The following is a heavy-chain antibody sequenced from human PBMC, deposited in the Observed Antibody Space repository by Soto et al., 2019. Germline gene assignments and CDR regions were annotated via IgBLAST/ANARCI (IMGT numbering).Heavy chain of an antibody. V-gene: IGHV3-33*01. CDR1: GFTFSSYG. D-gene: IGHD6-19*01. CDR3: ARGAGLSLYNYYINV. J-gene: IGHJ6*03. Sequence: QVQLVESGGGVVQPGRSLRLSCAASGFTFSSYGMHWVRQAPGKGLEWVAIISFDGSNRYYADSVKGRFTISRDSSKNTLYLQVNSLRAEDTAVYYCARGAGLSLYNYYINVWGKGTTVTVSS. CDR2: ISFDGSNR.